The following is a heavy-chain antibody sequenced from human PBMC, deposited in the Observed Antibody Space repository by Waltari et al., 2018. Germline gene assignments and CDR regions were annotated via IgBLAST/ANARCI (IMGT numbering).Heavy chain of an antibody. CDR3: ARVGDGTSFDP. D-gene: IGHD1-1*01. CDR1: GRSLSSGGYY. Sequence: QVQLQESGPGLVKPSQTLSLTCTVSGRSLSSGGYYWTWIRQHPGKGLEWIGYIYYSGSTYYNPSLKSLVTISVDTSKNQFSLKLSSVTAADTAVYYCARVGDGTSFDPWGQGTLVTVSS. J-gene: IGHJ5*02. CDR2: IYYSGST. V-gene: IGHV4-31*01.